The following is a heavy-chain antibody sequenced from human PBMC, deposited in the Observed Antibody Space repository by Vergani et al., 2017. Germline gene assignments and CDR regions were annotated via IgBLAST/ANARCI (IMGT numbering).Heavy chain of an antibody. CDR3: ARDSRYCSSTSCYVGRDWFDP. D-gene: IGHD2-2*01. CDR2: NITIFGTA. Sequence: QVQLVQSGAEVKKPGSSVKVSCKASGGTFSSYAISWVRQAPGQGLEWMGGNITIFGTANYAQKFQGRVTITADESTSTAYMELSSLRSVDTAVYYCARDSRYCSSTSCYVGRDWFDPWGEGTLVTVSS. CDR1: GGTFSSYA. J-gene: IGHJ5*02. V-gene: IGHV1-69*01.